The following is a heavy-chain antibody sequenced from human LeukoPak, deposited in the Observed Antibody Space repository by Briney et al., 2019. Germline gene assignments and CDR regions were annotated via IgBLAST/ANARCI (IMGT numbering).Heavy chain of an antibody. CDR2: ISGSGTST. V-gene: IGHV3-23*01. CDR1: GFTFSTSV. D-gene: IGHD6-13*01. Sequence: GGSLRLSCAASGFTFSTSVMSWVRQAPGKGLEWVSAISGSGTSTYYADSVKGRFTISRDNSKNTLYLQMNSLRADDTAVYYCAKGYSSWYYFDYWGQGTLVTVSS. CDR3: AKGYSSWYYFDY. J-gene: IGHJ4*02.